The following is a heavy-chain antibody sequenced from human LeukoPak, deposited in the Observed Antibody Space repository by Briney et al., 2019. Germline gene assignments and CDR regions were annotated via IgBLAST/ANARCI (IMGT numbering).Heavy chain of an antibody. D-gene: IGHD3-16*01. CDR1: GGSISSSDYL. J-gene: IGHJ5*02. V-gene: IGHV4-39*01. Sequence: SETPSLTCTVSGGSISSSDYLWAWVRQPPGKGLEWIGDFYYNGVTSYDPSLKSRVTISVDTSKNQFSLNLTSVTAADTAVYHCVRRNYVSGSIDPWGQGTLVNVSS. CDR3: VRRNYVSGSIDP. CDR2: FYYNGVT.